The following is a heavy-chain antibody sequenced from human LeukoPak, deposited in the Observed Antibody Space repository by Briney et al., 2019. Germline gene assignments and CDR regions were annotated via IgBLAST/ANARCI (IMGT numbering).Heavy chain of an antibody. CDR2: ISSSSSYI. J-gene: IGHJ4*02. CDR3: ARLSRGSSSWYEGDFDY. V-gene: IGHV3-21*01. Sequence: PGGSLRLSCAASGFTFSSYSVNWVRQAPGKGLEWVSFISSSSSYIYYADSVKGRFTISRDNAKNSLYLQMNSLRAEDKAVYYCARLSRGSSSWYEGDFDYLGQGTLVTVSS. D-gene: IGHD6-13*01. CDR1: GFTFSSYS.